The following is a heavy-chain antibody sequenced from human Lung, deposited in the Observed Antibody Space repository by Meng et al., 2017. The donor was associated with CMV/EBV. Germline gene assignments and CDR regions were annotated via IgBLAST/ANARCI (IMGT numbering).Heavy chain of an antibody. V-gene: IGHV4-4*02. D-gene: IGHD2-21*02. CDR3: ARIERRRILKYCGSDCSTTDY. CDR2: VYQSGST. Sequence: SSNLWSCVRQVPGKGLEWIGDVYQSGSTNCNPSLKGRVTISVDKFKNQFSLKLGSVTAVDTAVYYCARIERRRILKYCGSDCSTTDYWGQGTLVTVSS. J-gene: IGHJ4*02. CDR1: SSNL.